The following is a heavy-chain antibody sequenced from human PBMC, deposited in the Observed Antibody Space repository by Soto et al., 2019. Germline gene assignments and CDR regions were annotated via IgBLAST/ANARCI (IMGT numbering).Heavy chain of an antibody. CDR1: GDKVSLNSAA. V-gene: IGHV6-1*01. J-gene: IGHJ5*02. Sequence: SHTHSLTCAISGDKVSLNSAAWNWIRQSPSRGLEWLGRTYYRSKWYNDYAVSVKSRITINPDTSKSQFSLQLNSVTPEDTAVYYCARDKHDYFNRGIGFDTWGQGILVTVSS. D-gene: IGHD4-17*01. CDR3: ARDKHDYFNRGIGFDT. CDR2: TYYRSKWYN.